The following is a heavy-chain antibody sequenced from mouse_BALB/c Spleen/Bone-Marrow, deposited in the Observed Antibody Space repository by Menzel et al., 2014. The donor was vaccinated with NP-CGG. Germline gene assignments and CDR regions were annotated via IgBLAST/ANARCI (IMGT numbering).Heavy chain of an antibody. J-gene: IGHJ3*01. V-gene: IGHV1-37*01. CDR1: GYSFTGYF. CDR3: GRGNYDYDSGFGY. Sequence: VQLQQSGPELVKPGASVKITCKASGYSFTGYFMNWMKQSHGKSLEWIGRINPYNGDPFYNQKIKGKATLTVDKYSSTTHMELLSLSSEDSAAYYCGRGNYDYDSGFGYWGQGTLVTVSA. CDR2: INPYNGDP. D-gene: IGHD2-4*01.